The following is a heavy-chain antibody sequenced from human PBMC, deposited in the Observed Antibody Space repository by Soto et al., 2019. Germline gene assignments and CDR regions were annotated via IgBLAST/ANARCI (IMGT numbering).Heavy chain of an antibody. D-gene: IGHD4-17*01. Sequence: QVQLVESGGGVVQPGRSLRLSCAASGFTFSSYGMHWVRQAPGKGLEWVAVIWSDGSNKYYADSVKGRFTISRDNSKNTLYLQMNSLRAEDTAVYYCAREHFDYGDDVSPFDYWGQGTLVTVSS. CDR1: GFTFSSYG. J-gene: IGHJ4*02. V-gene: IGHV3-33*01. CDR3: AREHFDYGDDVSPFDY. CDR2: IWSDGSNK.